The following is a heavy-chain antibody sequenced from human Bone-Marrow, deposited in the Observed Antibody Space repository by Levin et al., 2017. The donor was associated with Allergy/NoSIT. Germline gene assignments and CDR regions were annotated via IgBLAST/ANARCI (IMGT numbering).Heavy chain of an antibody. CDR2: ISWNSGSI. CDR3: AKDNSREGGAFDI. D-gene: IGHD2-15*01. Sequence: SLKISCAASGFTFDDYAMHWVRQAPGKGLEWVSGISWNSGSIGYADSVKGRFTISRDNAKNSLYLQMNSLRAEDTALYYCAKDNSREGGAFDIWGQGTMVTVSS. V-gene: IGHV3-9*01. CDR1: GFTFDDYA. J-gene: IGHJ3*02.